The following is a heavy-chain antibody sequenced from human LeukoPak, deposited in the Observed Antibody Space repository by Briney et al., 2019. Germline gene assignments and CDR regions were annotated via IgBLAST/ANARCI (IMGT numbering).Heavy chain of an antibody. Sequence: SETLSLTCTVSGGSISSSSYYWGWIRQPPGKVLEWIGSIYYSGSTYYNPSLKSRVTISVDTSKDQFSLKLSSVTAADTAVYYCARRVAGTDDAFDIWGQGTMVTVSS. V-gene: IGHV4-39*01. J-gene: IGHJ3*02. CDR1: GGSISSSSYY. D-gene: IGHD6-19*01. CDR3: ARRVAGTDDAFDI. CDR2: IYYSGST.